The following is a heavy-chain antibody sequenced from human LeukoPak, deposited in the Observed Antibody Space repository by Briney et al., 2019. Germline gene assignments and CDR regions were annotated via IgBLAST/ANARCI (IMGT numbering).Heavy chain of an antibody. D-gene: IGHD3-16*01. V-gene: IGHV3-7*01. CDR1: GFTFSSYW. Sequence: QPGGSLRLSCAASGFTFSSYWMSWVRQAPGKGLEWVANIKQDGSEKNYVDSVKGRFTISRDNAKNSLELQMNSLRDEDTAVYYCARDGGDVGLWFDPWGQGTLVTVSS. CDR2: IKQDGSEK. CDR3: ARDGGDVGLWFDP. J-gene: IGHJ5*02.